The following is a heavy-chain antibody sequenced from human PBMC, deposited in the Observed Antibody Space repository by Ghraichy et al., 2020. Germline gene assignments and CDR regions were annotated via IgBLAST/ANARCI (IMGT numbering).Heavy chain of an antibody. V-gene: IGHV4-39*01. CDR2: INYSGNT. CDR1: GGSISSSSYY. D-gene: IGHD5-18*01. Sequence: SETLSLTCTVSGGSISSSSYYWGWNRQPPGKELMWIVCINYSGNTYYNPTLKSRVTISVDTSKNQFSLKLSSVTAADTAVYYCAKTWGYSSRAVSYYYYYYMDVWGKGTTVTVSS. CDR3: AKTWGYSSRAVSYYYYYYMDV. J-gene: IGHJ6*03.